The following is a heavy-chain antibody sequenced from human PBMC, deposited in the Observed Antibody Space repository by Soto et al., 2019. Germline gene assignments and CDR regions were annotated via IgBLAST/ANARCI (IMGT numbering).Heavy chain of an antibody. V-gene: IGHV3-43D*04. CDR2: ISWDGGST. CDR1: GFTFDDYA. Sequence: PGGSLRLSCAASGFTFDDYAMHWVRQAPGKGLEWVSLISWDGGSTYYADSVKGRFTISRDNSKNSLYLQMNSLRAEDTALYYCAKDISCSSTSCYYYYYYYGMDVWGQGTTVTVS. J-gene: IGHJ6*02. CDR3: AKDISCSSTSCYYYYYYYGMDV. D-gene: IGHD2-2*01.